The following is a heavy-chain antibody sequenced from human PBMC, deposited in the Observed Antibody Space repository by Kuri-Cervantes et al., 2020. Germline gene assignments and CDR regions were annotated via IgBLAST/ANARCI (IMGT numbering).Heavy chain of an antibody. CDR2: IYYSGST. CDR3: ARHAPSAAGTRKPFFDY. V-gene: IGHV4-39*01. J-gene: IGHJ4*02. Sequence: SETLSLTCTVSGGSISSSSYYWGWIRQPPGKGLEWIGSIYYSGSTYYNPSLKSRATISVDTSKNQFSLKLSSVTAADTAVYYCARHAPSAAGTRKPFFDYWGQGTLVTVSS. CDR1: GGSISSSSYY. D-gene: IGHD6-13*01.